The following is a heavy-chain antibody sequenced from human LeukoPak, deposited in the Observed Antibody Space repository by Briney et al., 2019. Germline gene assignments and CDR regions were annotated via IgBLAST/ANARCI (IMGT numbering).Heavy chain of an antibody. Sequence: PGGSLRLSCAASGFTFSSYVMHWVRQAPGRGLEWVAVISFDGTSKYYADSVKGRFTISRDNSRNTLYLQMNSLRAEDTAVYYCARQENKNWFDPWGQGTLVTVSS. V-gene: IGHV3-30-3*01. CDR2: ISFDGTSK. J-gene: IGHJ5*02. CDR1: GFTFSSYV. CDR3: ARQENKNWFDP.